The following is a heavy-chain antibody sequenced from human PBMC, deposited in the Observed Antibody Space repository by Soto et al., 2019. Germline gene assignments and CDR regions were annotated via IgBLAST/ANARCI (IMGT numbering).Heavy chain of an antibody. CDR2: IDPSDSYT. CDR3: ARRIVVVPAATPYYYGMDV. Sequence: PGASLKISCKGSGYSFTSYWISWVRQMPGKGLEWMGRIDPSDSYTNYSPSFQGHVTISADKSISTAYLQWSSLKATDTAMYYCARRIVVVPAATPYYYGMDVWGQGTTVTVSS. V-gene: IGHV5-10-1*01. D-gene: IGHD2-2*01. CDR1: GYSFTSYW. J-gene: IGHJ6*02.